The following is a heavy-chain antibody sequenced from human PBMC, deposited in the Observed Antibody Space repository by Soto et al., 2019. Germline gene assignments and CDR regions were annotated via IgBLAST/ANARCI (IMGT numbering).Heavy chain of an antibody. CDR3: AKVRDYDFWSGSPWAFDY. Sequence: GGSLRLSCAASGFTFSSYAMSWVRQAPGKGLEWVSAISGSGGSTYYADSVKGRFTISRDNSKNTLYLQMNSLRAEDTAVYYCAKVRDYDFWSGSPWAFDYWGQGTLVTVSS. V-gene: IGHV3-23*01. CDR2: ISGSGGST. J-gene: IGHJ4*02. CDR1: GFTFSSYA. D-gene: IGHD3-3*01.